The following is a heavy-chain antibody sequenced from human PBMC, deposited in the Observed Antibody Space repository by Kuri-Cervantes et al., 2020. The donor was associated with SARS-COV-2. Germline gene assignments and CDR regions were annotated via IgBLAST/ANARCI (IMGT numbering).Heavy chain of an antibody. V-gene: IGHV4-34*01. CDR2: INHSGST. CDR1: GGSFSGYY. Sequence: SETLSLTCAVYGGSFSGYYWSWIRQPPGKGLEWIGEINHSGSTNYNPSLKSRVTISVDTSKNQFSLKLSSVTAADTAVYYCAREIITIFGVNFDYWGQGTLVTDSS. CDR3: AREIITIFGVNFDY. J-gene: IGHJ4*02. D-gene: IGHD3-3*01.